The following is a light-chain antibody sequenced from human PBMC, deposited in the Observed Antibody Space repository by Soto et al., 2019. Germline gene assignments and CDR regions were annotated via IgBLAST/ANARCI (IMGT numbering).Light chain of an antibody. Sequence: EIVLTQSPGTLSLSPGERATLSCRASQSVTSSYLAWYQQKPGQAPRLLIYGASTRATGIPDRFSGGGSGTDFTLTISRLEPEDFAVYYCQQYLASSWTFGQGTKVDIK. V-gene: IGKV3-20*01. CDR2: GAS. CDR3: QQYLASSWT. J-gene: IGKJ1*01. CDR1: QSVTSSY.